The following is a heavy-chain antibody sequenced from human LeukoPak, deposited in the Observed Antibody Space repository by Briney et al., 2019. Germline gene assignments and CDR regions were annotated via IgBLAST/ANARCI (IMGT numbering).Heavy chain of an antibody. Sequence: GASLRLSCAASGFTFTSYAVSWVRQAPGKGLEWVSTISGGGVTTYYADSVKGRFTISRDNSKNTVYLQMNSLRAEDTAIYYCATPWTAVATFHRLDYWGQGTLVTVSS. J-gene: IGHJ4*02. V-gene: IGHV3-23*01. CDR1: GFTFTSYA. CDR3: ATPWTAVATFHRLDY. CDR2: ISGGGVTT. D-gene: IGHD3/OR15-3a*01.